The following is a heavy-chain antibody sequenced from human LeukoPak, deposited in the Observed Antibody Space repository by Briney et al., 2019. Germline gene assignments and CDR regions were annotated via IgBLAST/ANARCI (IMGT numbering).Heavy chain of an antibody. CDR1: GFTSSSYW. J-gene: IGHJ6*03. Sequence: PGGSLRLSCAASGFTSSSYWMYWVRQAPGKGLVWVSRINSDGSSTSYADSVKGRFTISRDNAKNTLYLQMNSLRAEDTAVYYCARDREAYYYYYMDVWGKGTTVTISS. V-gene: IGHV3-74*01. CDR3: ARDREAYYYYYMDV. D-gene: IGHD3-10*01. CDR2: INSDGSST.